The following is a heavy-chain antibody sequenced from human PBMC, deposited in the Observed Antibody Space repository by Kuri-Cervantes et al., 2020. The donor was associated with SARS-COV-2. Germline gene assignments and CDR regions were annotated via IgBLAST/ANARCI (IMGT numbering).Heavy chain of an antibody. CDR1: GGSISSHY. D-gene: IGHD3/OR15-3a*01. CDR2: IYYSGST. Sequence: ESLKISCTVSGGSISSHYWSWIRQPPGKGLEWIGYIYYSGSTNYNPSLKSRVTMSVDTSKNQFSLKLSSVTAADTAVYYCARDWTWQGGFDYWGQGTLVTVSS. V-gene: IGHV4-59*11. CDR3: ARDWTWQGGFDY. J-gene: IGHJ4*02.